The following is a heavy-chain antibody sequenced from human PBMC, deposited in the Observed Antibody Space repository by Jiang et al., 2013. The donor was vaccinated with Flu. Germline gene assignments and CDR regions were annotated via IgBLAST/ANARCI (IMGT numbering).Heavy chain of an antibody. CDR2: INHSGST. V-gene: IGHV4-34*01. CDR3: ARGPDYCSGGSCYFAALDY. D-gene: IGHD2-15*01. CDR1: GGSFSGYY. Sequence: LLKPSETLSLTCAVYGGSFSGYYWSWIRQPPGKGLEWIGEINHSGSTNYNPSLKSRVTISVDTSKNQFSLKLSSVTAADTAVYYCARGPDYCSGGSCYFAALDYWGQGTLVTVSS. J-gene: IGHJ4*02.